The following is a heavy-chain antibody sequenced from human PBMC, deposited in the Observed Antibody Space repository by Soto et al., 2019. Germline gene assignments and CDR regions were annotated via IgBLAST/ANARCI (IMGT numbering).Heavy chain of an antibody. CDR2: IYESGST. J-gene: IGHJ4*02. V-gene: IGHV4-30-2*01. CDR3: ARLVHWNDEGAGYFDY. Sequence: SETLSLTCAVSGDSIISGGYSWSWIRQPPGKGLEWIGYIYESGSTYHNPSLKSRVTISVDRSNNQFSLKMSSVTAADTAVYYCARLVHWNDEGAGYFDYWGQGTLVTVSS. D-gene: IGHD1-1*01. CDR1: GDSIISGGYS.